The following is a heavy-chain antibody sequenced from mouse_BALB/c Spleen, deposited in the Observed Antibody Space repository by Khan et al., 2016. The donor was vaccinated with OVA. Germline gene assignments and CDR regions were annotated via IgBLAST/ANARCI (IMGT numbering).Heavy chain of an antibody. CDR3: TRQHYYHYNIMAY. CDR2: VWNDGSR. CDR1: GFSLTNYG. V-gene: IGHV2-6-1*01. D-gene: IGHD2-1*01. J-gene: IGHJ4*01. Sequence: QVQLKESGPGLAAPSQSLSLTCTISGFSLTNYGVHWVRQPPGKGLEWLVVVWNDGSRTYNSALKSGLTITKDNSQSQVFLKISRNQIDDTAIYCCTRQHYYHYNIMAYWGQGTSVTVSS.